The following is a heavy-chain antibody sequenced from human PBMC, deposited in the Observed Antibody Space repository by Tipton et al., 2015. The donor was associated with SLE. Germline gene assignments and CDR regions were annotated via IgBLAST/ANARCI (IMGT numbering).Heavy chain of an antibody. CDR1: GVSITNSY. Sequence: TLSLTCSVSGVSITNSYWSWIRQPPGKGLEWIGYIYYSSYTNYNPSLKSRVTISVDTSRNHFSLKLSSVTAADTAVYYCARLTTVTSADYFFDSWGLGTLVTVSS. D-gene: IGHD4-17*01. CDR3: ARLTTVTSADYFFDS. J-gene: IGHJ4*02. V-gene: IGHV4-59*08. CDR2: IYYSSYT.